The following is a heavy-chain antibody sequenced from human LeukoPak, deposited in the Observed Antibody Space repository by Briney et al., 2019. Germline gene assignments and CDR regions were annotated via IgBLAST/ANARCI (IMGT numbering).Heavy chain of an antibody. V-gene: IGHV3-53*01. CDR1: GFTVNSKY. CDR3: ASKGLSSWFEY. J-gene: IGHJ4*02. D-gene: IGHD6-13*01. Sequence: AGSLRLSCAASGFTVNSKYMTWVRQAAGKGLEWVSLMYSSGPTYYADSVKGRFTISTDNSKNTLYLQMNSLRAEDTAIYYCASKGLSSWFEYWGQGTLDTVSS. CDR2: MYSSGPT.